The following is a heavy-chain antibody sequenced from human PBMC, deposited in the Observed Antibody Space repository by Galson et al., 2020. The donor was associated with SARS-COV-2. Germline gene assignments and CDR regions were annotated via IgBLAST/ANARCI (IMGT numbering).Heavy chain of an antibody. Sequence: GESLKISCAGSGFTFSRHGIHWVRQAPGKGLEWVAVISSDGNNKYYADSVKGRFTISRDNSKNTLSLQMNNLRVEDTAVYFCAKELLFYSEYHYYYFMDVWGKGTTVTVFS. J-gene: IGHJ6*03. V-gene: IGHV3-30*18. D-gene: IGHD4-4*01. CDR3: AKELLFYSEYHYYYFMDV. CDR1: GFTFSRHG. CDR2: ISSDGNNK.